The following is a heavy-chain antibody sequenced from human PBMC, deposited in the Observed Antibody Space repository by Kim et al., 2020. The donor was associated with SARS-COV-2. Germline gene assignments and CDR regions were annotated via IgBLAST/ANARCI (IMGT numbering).Heavy chain of an antibody. CDR1: GGSISSGGYY. V-gene: IGHV4-31*03. CDR3: ARQGSGSGSYYTPFFDY. D-gene: IGHD3-10*01. Sequence: SETLSLTCTVSGGSISSGGYYWSWIRQHPGKGLEWIGYIYYSGSTYYNPSLKSRVTISVDTSKNQFSLKLSSVTAADTAVYYCARQGSGSGSYYTPFFDYWGQGTLVTVSS. J-gene: IGHJ4*02. CDR2: IYYSGST.